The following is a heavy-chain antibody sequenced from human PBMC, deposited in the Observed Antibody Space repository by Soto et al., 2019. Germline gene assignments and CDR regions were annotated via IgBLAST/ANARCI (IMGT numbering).Heavy chain of an antibody. V-gene: IGHV3-53*01. CDR1: GFTVSHKY. CDR3: ARDCCSGNHFAH. CDR2: IYSDGRT. D-gene: IGHD1-26*01. Sequence: GSLRLSCAASGFTVSHKYMSWVRQAPGKGLEWVSAIYSDGRTYYADSVKGRFSISRDISKDTVYLQMDSLGSEDTAIYYCARDCCSGNHFAHWGQGTLVTVSS. J-gene: IGHJ4*02.